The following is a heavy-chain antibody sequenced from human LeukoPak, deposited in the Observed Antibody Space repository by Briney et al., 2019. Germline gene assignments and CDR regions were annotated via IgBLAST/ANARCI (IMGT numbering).Heavy chain of an antibody. CDR3: ARVGYYYDSSGYTY. CDR1: GYTFTRYD. J-gene: IGHJ4*02. D-gene: IGHD3-22*01. Sequence: SVKVSCKASGYTFTRYDINWLRQATAQGLEGMGWMNPNSGNTGYAQKFQGRVTMTRNTSISTAYMELSSLRSEDTAVYYCARVGYYYDSSGYTYWGQGTLVTVSS. V-gene: IGHV1-8*01. CDR2: MNPNSGNT.